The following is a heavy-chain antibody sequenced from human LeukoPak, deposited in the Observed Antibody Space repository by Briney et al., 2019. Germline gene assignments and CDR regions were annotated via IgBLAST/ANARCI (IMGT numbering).Heavy chain of an antibody. CDR1: GFTFNTYW. J-gene: IGHJ3*02. CDR2: ISSRSSNK. V-gene: IGHV3-48*04. Sequence: GGSLRLSCAASGFTFNTYWMHWVRQAPGKGLVWVSYISSRSSNKYYADSVKGRFTISRDNAKNSLYLQMSSLRAEDTAIYYCAREGWDLNALDIWGQGTMVTVSP. CDR3: AREGWDLNALDI. D-gene: IGHD1-26*01.